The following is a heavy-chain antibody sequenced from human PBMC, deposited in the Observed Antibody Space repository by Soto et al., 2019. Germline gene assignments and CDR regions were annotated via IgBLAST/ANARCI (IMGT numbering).Heavy chain of an antibody. Sequence: QVQLVQSGAEVQKPWASVKVSCKASGYTFTGDYIHWVRQAPGQVLEWMGWINPNSGGTNYAQTFQGWVTMTRATSISTAYMELSRLRSDDTAVYYCARALSGYVDWPMPYNWFDPWGQGTLVTVS. CDR2: INPNSGGT. J-gene: IGHJ5*02. D-gene: IGHD3-9*01. V-gene: IGHV1-2*04. CDR3: ARALSGYVDWPMPYNWFDP. CDR1: GYTFTGDY.